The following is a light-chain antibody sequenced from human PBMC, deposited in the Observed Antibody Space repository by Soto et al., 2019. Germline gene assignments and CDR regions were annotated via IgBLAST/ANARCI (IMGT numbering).Light chain of an antibody. Sequence: EIVLTQSPGTLSLSPGERATLSCRASQSVSSNYLAWYQRKPGQAPRLLIYGASTRATGIPDRFSGSGSGTDLSLTITRLEPEDFAMYYCQQYGSSPRTFGQGTKVDI. J-gene: IGKJ1*01. CDR1: QSVSSNY. V-gene: IGKV3-20*01. CDR3: QQYGSSPRT. CDR2: GAS.